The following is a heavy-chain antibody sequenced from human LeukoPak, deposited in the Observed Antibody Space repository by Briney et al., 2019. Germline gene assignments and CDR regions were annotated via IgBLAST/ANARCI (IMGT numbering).Heavy chain of an antibody. CDR3: ARASGVHSAFDY. D-gene: IGHD1-26*01. J-gene: IGHJ4*02. V-gene: IGHV4-39*07. Sequence: SETLSLTCTVSGGSISSSSYYWDWIRQPPGKGLEWIGSIYYSGSTYYNPSLKSRVTISVDTSKNRFSLKLSSVTAADTAVYYCARASGVHSAFDYWGQGTLVTVSS. CDR2: IYYSGST. CDR1: GGSISSSSYY.